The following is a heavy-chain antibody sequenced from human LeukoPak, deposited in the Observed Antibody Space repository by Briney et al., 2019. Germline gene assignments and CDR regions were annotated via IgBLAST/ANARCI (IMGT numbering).Heavy chain of an antibody. CDR2: INSDGSST. CDR1: GFTFSSYV. CDR3: ARSLYCYASGSYSPDY. J-gene: IGHJ4*02. Sequence: GGSLRLSCAASGFTFSSYVMSWVRQAPGKGRLWVSRINSDGSSTIYADSVKGRFTISRDNAKNTLYLQMNSLRAEDTAVYYCARSLYCYASGSYSPDYWGQGTLVTVSS. V-gene: IGHV3-74*01. D-gene: IGHD3-10*01.